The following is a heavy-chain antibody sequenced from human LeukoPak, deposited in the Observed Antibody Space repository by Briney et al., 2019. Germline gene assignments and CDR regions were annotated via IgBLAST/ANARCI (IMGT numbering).Heavy chain of an antibody. CDR3: ATGRRGTYYYMDV. D-gene: IGHD1-14*01. CDR2: ISSSSSYI. V-gene: IGHV3-21*04. Sequence: GGSLRLSCAASGFTFSSYSMNWVRQAPGKGLEWVSSISSSSSYIYYADSVKGRFTISRDNTKNSLYLQMNSLRTEDTAFYYCATGRRGTYYYMDVWGKGTTVTVSS. CDR1: GFTFSSYS. J-gene: IGHJ6*03.